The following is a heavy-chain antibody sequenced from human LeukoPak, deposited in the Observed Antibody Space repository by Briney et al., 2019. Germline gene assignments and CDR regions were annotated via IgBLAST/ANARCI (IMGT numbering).Heavy chain of an antibody. CDR2: IYYSGST. J-gene: IGHJ4*02. D-gene: IGHD4-17*01. Sequence: SETLSLTCTVSGGSISSGDYYWSWIRQPPGKGLEWIGYIYYSGSTYYNPSLKSRVTISVDTSKNQFSLKLSSVTAADTAVYYCARDPTHYGDFDYWGQGTLVTVSS. V-gene: IGHV4-30-4*08. CDR1: GGSISSGDYY. CDR3: ARDPTHYGDFDY.